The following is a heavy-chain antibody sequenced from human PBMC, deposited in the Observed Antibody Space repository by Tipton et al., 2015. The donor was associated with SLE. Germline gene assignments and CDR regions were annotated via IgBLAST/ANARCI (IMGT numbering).Heavy chain of an antibody. CDR1: GESFNGYF. Sequence: GLVKPSQTLSLTCAVYGESFNGYFWTWIRQPPGKGLEWIAEIIHSGVTNYNPSLKSRVTISVDMSKNQVSLKLDSVTAGDTAVYHCARGEGYYGSGSYQGWFDPWGQGTLVTVSS. J-gene: IGHJ5*02. CDR2: IIHSGVT. V-gene: IGHV4-34*01. CDR3: ARGEGYYGSGSYQGWFDP. D-gene: IGHD3-10*01.